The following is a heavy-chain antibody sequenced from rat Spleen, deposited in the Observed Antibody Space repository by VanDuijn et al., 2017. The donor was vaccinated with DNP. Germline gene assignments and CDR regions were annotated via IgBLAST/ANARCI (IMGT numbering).Heavy chain of an antibody. D-gene: IGHD1-12*02. Sequence: EVKLVESGGGLVQPGRSLKLSCAASGFNFNDYWMGWVRQAPGKGLEWIGQINKDSSAIAYIPSLKDKFTISRDNAQNTLYLQMSRLISEDTAIYYCARQGIDGSYYYWYFDFWGPGTMVTVSS. CDR2: INKDSSAI. V-gene: IGHV4-2*01. CDR3: ARQGIDGSYYYWYFDF. CDR1: GFNFNDYW. J-gene: IGHJ1*01.